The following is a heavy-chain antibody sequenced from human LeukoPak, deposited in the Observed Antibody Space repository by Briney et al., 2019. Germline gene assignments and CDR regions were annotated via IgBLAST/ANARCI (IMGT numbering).Heavy chain of an antibody. CDR1: GGTFSSYA. J-gene: IGHJ4*02. CDR2: IVPIFGTA. CDR3: ARRGYSGYGYTY. V-gene: IGHV1-69*13. D-gene: IGHD5-12*01. Sequence: SVKVSCKASGGTFSSYAISWVRQAPGQGLEWMGGIVPIFGTANYAQKFQGRVTITADESTSTAYMELSSLRSEDTAVYYCARRGYSGYGYTYWGQGTLVTVSS.